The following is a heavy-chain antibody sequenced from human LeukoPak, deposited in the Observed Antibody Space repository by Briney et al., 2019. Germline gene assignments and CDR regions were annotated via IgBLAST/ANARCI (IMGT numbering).Heavy chain of an antibody. D-gene: IGHD1-26*01. CDR1: GDSISSYY. J-gene: IGHJ6*03. Sequence: SETLSLTCTVSGDSISSYYWSWIRQPAGKGLEWIGRFYTSGSTNYNPSLKSRVTMSVDTSKNQFSLKLSSVTAADTAVYYCARESGWELLNYYYYYMDVWGKGTTVTVSS. CDR3: ARESGWELLNYYYYYMDV. CDR2: FYTSGST. V-gene: IGHV4-4*07.